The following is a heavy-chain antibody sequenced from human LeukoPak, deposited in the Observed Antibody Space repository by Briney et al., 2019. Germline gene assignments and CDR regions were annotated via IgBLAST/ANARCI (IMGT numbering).Heavy chain of an antibody. CDR2: IYHSGST. D-gene: IGHD6-13*01. Sequence: SETLSLTCAVSGGSISSSNWWSWVRQPPGKGLEWIGEIYHSGSTNCNPSLKSRVTISVDKSENQFSLKLNSVTAADTAVYYCARVSAAADAFDIWGQGTMVTVSS. CDR3: ARVSAAADAFDI. V-gene: IGHV4-4*02. CDR1: GGSISSSNW. J-gene: IGHJ3*02.